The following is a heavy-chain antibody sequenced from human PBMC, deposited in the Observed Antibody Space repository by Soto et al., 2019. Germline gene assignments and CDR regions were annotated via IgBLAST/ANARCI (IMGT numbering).Heavy chain of an antibody. D-gene: IGHD5-18*01. V-gene: IGHV4-39*01. CDR2: IYYSGST. J-gene: IGHJ6*02. CDR3: NGDVDTAMVEYYYYYGMDV. Sequence: SETLSLTCTVSGGSISSSSYYWGWIRQPPGKGLEWIGSIYYSGSTYYNPSLKSRVTISVDTSKNQFSLKLSSVTAADTAVYYCNGDVDTAMVEYYYYYGMDVWGQGTTVTVSS. CDR1: GGSISSSSYY.